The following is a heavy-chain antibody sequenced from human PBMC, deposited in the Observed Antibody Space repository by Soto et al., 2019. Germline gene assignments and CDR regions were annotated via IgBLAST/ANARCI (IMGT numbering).Heavy chain of an antibody. J-gene: IGHJ5*01. V-gene: IGHV4-59*01. D-gene: IGHD3-10*02. Sequence: QVQLQESGPGLVKPSETLSLTCTVSGGSISSYYWSWIRQPPGKGLEWIGFISYSGSTSYNPSLKGRVTISIDTSEYQFSLKLNSVTAAGTAVYYCASMIGDPVLSFDSWGQGTLVAVSS. CDR3: ASMIGDPVLSFDS. CDR2: ISYSGST. CDR1: GGSISSYY.